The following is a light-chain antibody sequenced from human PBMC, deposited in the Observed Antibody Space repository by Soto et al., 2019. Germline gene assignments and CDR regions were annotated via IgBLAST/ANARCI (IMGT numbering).Light chain of an antibody. CDR1: QSVSSS. CDR3: QQRYNWPLT. Sequence: EIVLTQSPATLSLSPGERASLSCRASQSVSSSLAWYQQKPGQAPRLLISDASNRATGIPVRFSGSGSGTDFTLTISSLEPADFAVYYCQQRYNWPLTFGGGTKVEIK. V-gene: IGKV3-11*01. J-gene: IGKJ4*01. CDR2: DAS.